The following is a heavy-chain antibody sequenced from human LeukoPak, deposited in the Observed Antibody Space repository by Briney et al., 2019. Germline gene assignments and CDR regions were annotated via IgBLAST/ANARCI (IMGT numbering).Heavy chain of an antibody. Sequence: KSSETLSLTCTVSGGSVSSGSYYWSWIRQPPGKGLEWIGYIYYSGSTNYNPSLKSRVTISVDTSKNQFSLKLSSVTAADTAVYYCARGYCSSTSCYFGFDYWGREPWSPSPQ. CDR1: GGSVSSGSYY. CDR2: IYYSGST. J-gene: IGHJ4*02. D-gene: IGHD2-2*01. CDR3: ARGYCSSTSCYFGFDY. V-gene: IGHV4-61*01.